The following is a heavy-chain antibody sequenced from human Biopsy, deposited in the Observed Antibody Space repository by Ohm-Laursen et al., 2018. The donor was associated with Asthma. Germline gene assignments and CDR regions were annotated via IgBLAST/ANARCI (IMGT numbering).Heavy chain of an antibody. J-gene: IGHJ4*02. D-gene: IGHD2-21*02. Sequence: GTLSLTWAVSGGSINNFYWSWIRQPPGKGLEPIGHVYYSGSTNYNPSLKSRVTISIDASKNQFSLKLTSVPAADTAVYYCARGVDRVTGLLDHFDSWGQGTLVTVSS. CDR2: VYYSGST. CDR1: GGSINNFY. CDR3: ARGVDRVTGLLDHFDS. V-gene: IGHV4-59*01.